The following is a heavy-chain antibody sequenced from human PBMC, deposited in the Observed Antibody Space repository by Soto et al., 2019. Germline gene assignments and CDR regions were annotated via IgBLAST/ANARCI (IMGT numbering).Heavy chain of an antibody. J-gene: IGHJ5*02. V-gene: IGHV1-2*04. CDR1: GYTFTGYY. CDR2: INPNSGGT. CDR3: ARDPAAAGPGSFDP. D-gene: IGHD6-13*01. Sequence: ASVKVSCKASGYTFTGYYMHWVRQAPGQGLEWMGWINPNSGGTNYAQKFQGWVTMTRDTSISTAYMEQSRLRSDDTAVYYCARDPAAAGPGSFDPWGQGTLVTVSS.